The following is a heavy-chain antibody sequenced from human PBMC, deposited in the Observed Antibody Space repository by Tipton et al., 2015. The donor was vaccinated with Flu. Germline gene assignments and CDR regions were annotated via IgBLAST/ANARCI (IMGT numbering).Heavy chain of an antibody. CDR3: AKLVYFDSSGYYRYYFDY. CDR2: IDHSGSP. D-gene: IGHD3-22*01. V-gene: IGHV4-34*01. J-gene: IGHJ4*02. CDR1: GGSFSGYY. Sequence: TLSLTCAVYGGSFSGYYWTWIRQPPGKGLEWIGEIDHSGSPNYNPSLKSRVTISVDTSKNQFSLKVTSLTAADTAVYYCAKLVYFDSSGYYRYYFDYWGQGTLVTVST.